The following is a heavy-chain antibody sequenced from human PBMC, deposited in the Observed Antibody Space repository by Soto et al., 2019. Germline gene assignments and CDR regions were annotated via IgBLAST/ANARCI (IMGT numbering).Heavy chain of an antibody. Sequence: EVQLVETGGGLIQPGGSLILSCAASGFTVSSKYMSWLRQAPGKGLEWVSIIYSDGNTYYADSVKGRFTISRDNAKNTLNLQMNSLRAEDTAVYFCARGRGNCVVTTCYLAFDAWGQGTLVTVSS. J-gene: IGHJ4*02. CDR1: GFTVSSKY. CDR3: ARGRGNCVVTTCYLAFDA. V-gene: IGHV3-53*02. D-gene: IGHD2-2*01. CDR2: IYSDGNT.